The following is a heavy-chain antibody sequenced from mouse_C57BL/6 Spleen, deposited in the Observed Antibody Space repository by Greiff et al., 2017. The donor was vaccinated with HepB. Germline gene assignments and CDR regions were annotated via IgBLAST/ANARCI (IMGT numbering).Heavy chain of an antibody. D-gene: IGHD1-1*01. Sequence: VQLQQSGPVLVKPGPSVKISCKASGFTFTDYYMHWVKQSHGKSLEWIGLVYPYNGGTSYNQKFKGKATLTVDTSSSTAYMELNSLTSEDSAVYYCAREDLYDSTPYWYFDVWGTGTTVTVSS. J-gene: IGHJ1*03. V-gene: IGHV1-36*01. CDR2: VYPYNGGT. CDR1: GFTFTDYY. CDR3: AREDLYDSTPYWYFDV.